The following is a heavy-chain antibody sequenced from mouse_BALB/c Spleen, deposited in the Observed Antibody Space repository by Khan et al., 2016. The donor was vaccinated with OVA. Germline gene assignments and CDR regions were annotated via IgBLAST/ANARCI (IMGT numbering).Heavy chain of an antibody. CDR3: ARAGYGSWAY. CDR1: GYAFTDYL. V-gene: IGHV1-54*01. D-gene: IGHD1-1*02. CDR2: INPGSGDI. J-gene: IGHJ3*01. Sequence: QVQLQQPGAELVRPGTSVKVSCKASGYAFTDYLIEWLQQRPGQGLEWFGLINPGSGDINYNERFKSKATLTADKSSSTAYMQLSSLTSDDSAAYFYARAGYGSWAYWGQGTLVTVSA.